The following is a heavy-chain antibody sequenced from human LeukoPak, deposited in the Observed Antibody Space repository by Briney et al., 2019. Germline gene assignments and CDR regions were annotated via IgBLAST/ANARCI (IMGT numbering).Heavy chain of an antibody. V-gene: IGHV1-69*13. J-gene: IGHJ4*02. D-gene: IGHD5-24*01. Sequence: ASVKVSCKASGGTFSSYAISWVRQAPGQGLEWMGGIIPIFGTANYAQKFQGRVTITADESTNTAYMELSSLRSEDTAVYYCARDEEEMATFLWGQGTLVTVSS. CDR1: GGTFSSYA. CDR2: IIPIFGTA. CDR3: ARDEEEMATFL.